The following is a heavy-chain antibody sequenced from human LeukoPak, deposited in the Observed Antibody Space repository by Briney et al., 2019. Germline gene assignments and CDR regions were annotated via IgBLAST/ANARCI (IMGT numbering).Heavy chain of an antibody. CDR1: GGTFGSYG. CDR2: IIPMVDST. Sequence: AASVKVSCKASGGTFGSYGFIWVRQAPGQGLEWVGRIIPMVDSTGHAQKFEGRVTITADKASSTAYMELRRLRSEETGVYYCARDPDAYYDFWSGYYGYYYYYGMDVWGQGTTVTVSS. D-gene: IGHD3-3*01. J-gene: IGHJ6*02. V-gene: IGHV1-69*04. CDR3: ARDPDAYYDFWSGYYGYYYYYGMDV.